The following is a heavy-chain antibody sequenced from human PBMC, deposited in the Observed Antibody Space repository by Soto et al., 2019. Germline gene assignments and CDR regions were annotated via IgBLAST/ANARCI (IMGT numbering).Heavy chain of an antibody. CDR2: ISAYNGNT. Sequence: ASVKVSCKASGYTFTSYGISWVRQAPGQGLEWMGWISAYNGNTNYAQRLQGRVTMTTDTSTSTAYMELRSLRSDDTAVYYCARAWSYYDFWSGYYPPDYWGQGTLVTVSS. J-gene: IGHJ4*02. V-gene: IGHV1-18*01. D-gene: IGHD3-3*01. CDR3: ARAWSYYDFWSGYYPPDY. CDR1: GYTFTSYG.